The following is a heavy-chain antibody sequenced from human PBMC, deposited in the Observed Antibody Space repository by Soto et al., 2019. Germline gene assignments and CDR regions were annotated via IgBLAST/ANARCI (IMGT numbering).Heavy chain of an antibody. CDR1: GFTFSSYW. J-gene: IGHJ4*02. V-gene: IGHV3-74*01. Sequence: LRLSCAASGFTFSSYWMHWVRQAPGKGLVWVSRINSDGSSTSYADSVKGRFTISRDNAKNTLYLQMNSLRAEDTAVYYCASLVTKWELFDYWGQGSLVTVSS. D-gene: IGHD1-26*01. CDR3: ASLVTKWELFDY. CDR2: INSDGSST.